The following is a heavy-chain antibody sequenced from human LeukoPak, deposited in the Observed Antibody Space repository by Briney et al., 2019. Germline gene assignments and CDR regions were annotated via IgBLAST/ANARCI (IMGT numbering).Heavy chain of an antibody. CDR1: GSTFTIYG. CDR3: ARVAFGGVSANGNDY. V-gene: IGHV1-18*01. Sequence: AAVNVSFRASGSTFTIYGISWVRQAPGQGLEWMGGISAYNGNTDYTQKHQGRVTMTTATSTITAYMELRSLRSDDTVVYDCARVAFGGVSANGNDYWGQGTLVTVSS. CDR2: ISAYNGNT. J-gene: IGHJ4*02. D-gene: IGHD3-16*01.